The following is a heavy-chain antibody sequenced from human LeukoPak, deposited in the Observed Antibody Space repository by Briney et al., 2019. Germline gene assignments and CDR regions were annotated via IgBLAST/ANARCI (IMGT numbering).Heavy chain of an antibody. J-gene: IGHJ4*02. CDR3: ARFDSGSYSYFDY. Sequence: GASVKVSCKASGGTFSSYAISWVRQAPGQGLEWMGGIIPIFGTANYAQKFQGRVTITADESTSTAYMELSSLGSEDTAVYYCARFDSGSYSYFDYWGQGTLVTVSS. CDR2: IIPIFGTA. D-gene: IGHD1-26*01. CDR1: GGTFSSYA. V-gene: IGHV1-69*13.